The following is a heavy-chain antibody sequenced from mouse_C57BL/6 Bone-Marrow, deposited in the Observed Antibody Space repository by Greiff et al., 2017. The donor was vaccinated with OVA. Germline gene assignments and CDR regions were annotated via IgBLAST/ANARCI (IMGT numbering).Heavy chain of an antibody. CDR2: IRLKSDNYAT. V-gene: IGHV6-3*01. Sequence: EVKLEESGGGLVQPGGSMKLSCVASGFTFSNYWMNWVRQSPEKGLEWVAQIRLKSDNYATHYAESVKGRFTISRDDSKSSVYLQMNNLRAEDTGMYYCTGRGWDWYFDVWGTGTTVTVSS. J-gene: IGHJ1*03. D-gene: IGHD3-3*01. CDR1: GFTFSNYW. CDR3: TGRGWDWYFDV.